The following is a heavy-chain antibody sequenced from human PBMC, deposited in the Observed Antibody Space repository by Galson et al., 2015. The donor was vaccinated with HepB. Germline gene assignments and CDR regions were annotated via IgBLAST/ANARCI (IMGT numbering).Heavy chain of an antibody. CDR1: GFKLSDYA. Sequence: SLRLSCATSGFKLSDYAMSWFRQAPGKGLEWVSFIRSKSYTGTADYAASVKGRFTISRDDSKSIAYLQMNGLQTEDAAVYYCVRGRRISMFREVFYSFDYWGQGTLVTVSS. D-gene: IGHD3-10*01. CDR3: VRGRRISMFREVFYSFDY. CDR2: IRSKSYTGTA. J-gene: IGHJ4*02. V-gene: IGHV3-49*03.